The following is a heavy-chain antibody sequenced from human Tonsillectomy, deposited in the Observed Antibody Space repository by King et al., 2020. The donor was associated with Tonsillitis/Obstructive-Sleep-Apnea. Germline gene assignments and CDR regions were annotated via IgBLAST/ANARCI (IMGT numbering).Heavy chain of an antibody. Sequence: VQLQQWGAGLLKPSETLSLTCAVYGGSFIGYYCTWIRQPPGKGPEWIGEINQSGSTNYNPSLKSRVTISVDTAKNQFSLKLSSVTAADTAVYYCARGYYDYMGVLFDYWGQGTQVTVSS. J-gene: IGHJ4*02. CDR3: ARGYYDYMGVLFDY. CDR1: GGSFIGYY. V-gene: IGHV4-34*01. D-gene: IGHD3-16*01. CDR2: INQSGST.